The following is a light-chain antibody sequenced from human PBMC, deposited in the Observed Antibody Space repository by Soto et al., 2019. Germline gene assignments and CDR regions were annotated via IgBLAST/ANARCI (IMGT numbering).Light chain of an antibody. Sequence: QSALTQPASVSGSPGQSITISCNGTSSDVGDYNYVSWYQQHPGKAPKLMIYEVSNRPSGVSNRFSGSKSGNTASLTISGLQAEDEADYYCSSYTSSSTLYVFGTGTKVTVL. V-gene: IGLV2-14*01. CDR2: EVS. J-gene: IGLJ1*01. CDR1: SSDVGDYNY. CDR3: SSYTSSSTLYV.